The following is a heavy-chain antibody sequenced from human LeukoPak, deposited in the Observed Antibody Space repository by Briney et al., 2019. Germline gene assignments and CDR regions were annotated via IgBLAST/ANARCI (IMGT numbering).Heavy chain of an antibody. CDR2: FDPEDGET. Sequence: ASVKVSCKVSGYTLTELSMHWVRQAPGKGLEWMGGFDPEDGETIYAQKFQGRVTMTEDTSTDTAYMELSSLRSEDTAVYYCATRRYVWGSYRWDFDYWGQGTQVTVSS. CDR3: ATRRYVWGSYRWDFDY. J-gene: IGHJ4*02. D-gene: IGHD3-16*02. V-gene: IGHV1-24*01. CDR1: GYTLTELS.